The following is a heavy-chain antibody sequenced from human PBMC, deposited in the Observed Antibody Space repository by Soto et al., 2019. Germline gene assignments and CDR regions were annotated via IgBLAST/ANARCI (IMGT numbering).Heavy chain of an antibody. CDR3: AKGLGDIVVSYGMDV. D-gene: IGHD2-15*01. V-gene: IGHV3-23*01. CDR1: GFTFSSYA. Sequence: LRLSCAASGFTFSSYAMSWVRQAPGKGLEWVSAISGSGGSTYYADSVKGRFTISRDNSKNTLYLQMNSLRAEDTAVYYCAKGLGDIVVSYGMDVWGQGTTVTVSS. CDR2: ISGSGGST. J-gene: IGHJ6*02.